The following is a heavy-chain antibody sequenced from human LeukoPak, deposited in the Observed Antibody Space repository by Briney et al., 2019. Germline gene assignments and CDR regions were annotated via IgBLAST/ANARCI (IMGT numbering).Heavy chain of an antibody. V-gene: IGHV4-38-2*02. CDR1: GYSISSGYY. J-gene: IGHJ6*03. CDR2: IYHSGST. Sequence: SETLSLTCTVSGYSISSGYYWGWIRQPPGKGLEWIGSIYHSGSTYYNPSLKSRVTISVDTSKNQFSLKLSSVTAADTAVYYCARDPSAPYYYYMDVWGKGTTVTVSS. CDR3: ARDPSAPYYYYMDV.